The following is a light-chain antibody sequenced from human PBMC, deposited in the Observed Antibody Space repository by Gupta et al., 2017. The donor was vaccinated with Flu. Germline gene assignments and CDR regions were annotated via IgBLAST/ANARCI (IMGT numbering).Light chain of an antibody. CDR1: QSIVRW. CDR3: QQYNSYPRT. V-gene: IGKV1-5*03. CDR2: KAS. Sequence: DIQLTQSPSSLSASVGDRVTITCRASQSIVRWLAWYQQNPGKAPKLLIYKASSLESGVQSRFSGSGSGTEFTLTISSLQPDDFATYYCQQYNSYPRTFGQGTKVEIK. J-gene: IGKJ1*01.